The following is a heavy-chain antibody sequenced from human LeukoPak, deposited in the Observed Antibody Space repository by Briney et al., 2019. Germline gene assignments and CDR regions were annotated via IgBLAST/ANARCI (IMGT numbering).Heavy chain of an antibody. CDR2: IRFDGSDNK. J-gene: IGHJ4*02. D-gene: IGHD3-10*01. CDR3: AKGSASGSFLVDN. Sequence: PGGSLRLSCVASGFTFSDYAMHWGRQAPGKGLEWVAFIRFDGSDNKYYADSGQGRFTISRDNSKNTLYLQMNNLRTDDTAVYFCAKGSASGSFLVDNWGQGTLVTVSS. V-gene: IGHV3-30*02. CDR1: GFTFSDYA.